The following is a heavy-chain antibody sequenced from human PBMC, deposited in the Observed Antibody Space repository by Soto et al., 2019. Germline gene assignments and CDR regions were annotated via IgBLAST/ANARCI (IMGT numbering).Heavy chain of an antibody. V-gene: IGHV3-48*01. CDR2: ISSGSSAI. J-gene: IGHJ5*02. CDR1: GFTFSNYN. Sequence: GSLRLSCAASGFTFSNYNMNWVRQAPGKGLEWVSYISSGSSAIYYAASVKGRFTISRDNAKNSLYLQMNSLRAEDTAVYYCARGGFDPWGQGTLVTVSS. CDR3: ARGGFDP.